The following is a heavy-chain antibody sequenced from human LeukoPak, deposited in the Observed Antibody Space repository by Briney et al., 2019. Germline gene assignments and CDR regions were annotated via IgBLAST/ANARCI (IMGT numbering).Heavy chain of an antibody. Sequence: GGSLRLSCAGSGFTFSNAWMNWVRQAPGKGLEWVGRIKSKVDGGTIDYAAPVKGRFIISRDDSKNTVFLQMNSLKTEDTAVYYCATGGYFLDYWGQGTLVTVSS. CDR2: IKSKVDGGTI. V-gene: IGHV3-15*07. J-gene: IGHJ4*02. CDR1: GFTFSNAW. CDR3: ATGGYFLDY. D-gene: IGHD1-26*01.